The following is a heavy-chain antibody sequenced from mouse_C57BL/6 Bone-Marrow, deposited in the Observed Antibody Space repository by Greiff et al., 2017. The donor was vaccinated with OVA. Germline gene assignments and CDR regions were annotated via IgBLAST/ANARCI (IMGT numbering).Heavy chain of an antibody. CDR1: GYTFTSYW. CDR3: ALIYYYGSSPMDY. D-gene: IGHD1-1*01. CDR2: IDPSDSYT. V-gene: IGHV1-59*01. Sequence: QVQLQQPGAELVRPGTSVKLSCKASGYTFTSYWMHWVKQRPGQGLEWIGVIDPSDSYTNYNQKFKGKATLTVDTSSSTAYMQLISLTSEDSAVYYCALIYYYGSSPMDYWGQGTSVTVSS. J-gene: IGHJ4*01.